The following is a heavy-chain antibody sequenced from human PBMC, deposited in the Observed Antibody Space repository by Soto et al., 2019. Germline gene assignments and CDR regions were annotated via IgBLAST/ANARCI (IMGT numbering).Heavy chain of an antibody. V-gene: IGHV4-31*03. CDR3: ARSVDP. Sequence: QVQLQESGPGLVKPSQTLSLTCTVSGGSISSGGYYWSWIRQHPGKGLGWIGYIFSSGTTFYNPFLKRRVTISVDTAKSQFSLKPSSVTAADPAVYYCARSVDPWGQGTLVTVSS. CDR2: IFSSGTT. CDR1: GGSISSGGYY. J-gene: IGHJ5*02.